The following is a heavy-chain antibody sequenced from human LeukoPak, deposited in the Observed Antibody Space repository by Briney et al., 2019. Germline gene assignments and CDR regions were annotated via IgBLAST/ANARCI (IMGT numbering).Heavy chain of an antibody. D-gene: IGHD3-9*01. Sequence: PSETLSLTCTLSGGSIKSSDYYWAWLRQSPGKGLEWIGTIYYSGSTYYNTSLKSRLTFSVDTSNNHFSLSLASVTASDTGLYFCARQGNQSPFDLWGQGILVTVSS. CDR2: IYYSGST. CDR3: ARQGNQSPFDL. V-gene: IGHV4-39*01. CDR1: GGSIKSSDYY. J-gene: IGHJ4*02.